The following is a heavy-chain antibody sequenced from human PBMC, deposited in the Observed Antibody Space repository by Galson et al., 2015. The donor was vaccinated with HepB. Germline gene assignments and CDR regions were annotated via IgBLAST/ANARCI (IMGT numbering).Heavy chain of an antibody. J-gene: IGHJ5*02. CDR3: ARLTVTTFVDWFDP. Sequence: CAISGDSVSSNSAAWNWIRQSPSRGLEWLERTYYRSKWYNDYAVSVKSRITIDPDTSKNQFSLQLNSVTPEDTAVYYCARLTVTTFVDWFDPWGQGTLVTVSS. CDR1: GDSVSSNSAA. D-gene: IGHD4-17*01. V-gene: IGHV6-1*01. CDR2: TYYRSKWYN.